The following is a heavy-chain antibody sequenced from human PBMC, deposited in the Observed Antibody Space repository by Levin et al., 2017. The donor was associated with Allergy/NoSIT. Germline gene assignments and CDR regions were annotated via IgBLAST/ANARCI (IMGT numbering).Heavy chain of an antibody. Sequence: PGGSLRLSCKGSGYTFPSYWIGWVRQMPEKGLEWMGIIYPGDSDTRYSPSFQGQVTISVDKPISTAYLQWSSLKASDTAMYYCVRPRRMELRYDAFDIGGQGTMVTVSS. D-gene: IGHD1-26*01. J-gene: IGHJ3*02. CDR2: IYPGDSDT. CDR1: GYTFPSYW. V-gene: IGHV5-51*04. CDR3: VRPRRMELRYDAFDI.